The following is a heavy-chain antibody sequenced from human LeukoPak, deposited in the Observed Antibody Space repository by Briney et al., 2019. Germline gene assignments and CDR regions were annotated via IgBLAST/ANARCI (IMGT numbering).Heavy chain of an antibody. V-gene: IGHV4-59*01. CDR2: IYYSGST. Sequence: SETLSLTCTVSGGSISSYYWSWIRQPPGKGLEWIGYIYYSGSTNYNPSLKSRVTISVDTSKNQFSLKLSSVTAADTAVYYCARDPHPDCSGGSCCGYWGQGTLVTVSS. D-gene: IGHD2-15*01. CDR1: GGSISSYY. CDR3: ARDPHPDCSGGSCCGY. J-gene: IGHJ4*02.